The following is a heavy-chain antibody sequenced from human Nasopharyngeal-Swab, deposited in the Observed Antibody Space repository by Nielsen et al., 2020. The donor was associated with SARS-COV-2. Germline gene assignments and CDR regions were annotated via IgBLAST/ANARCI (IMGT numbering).Heavy chain of an antibody. J-gene: IGHJ6*02. D-gene: IGHD4-17*01. CDR3: ARDYGDYERMQYYYYYGMDV. CDR1: GFTFSSYE. CDR2: ISSSCSTI. V-gene: IGHV3-48*03. Sequence: GGSLRLSCAASGFTFSSYEMNWVRQAPGKGLEWVSYISSSCSTIYYADSVKGRFTISRDNAKNSLYLQMNSLRAEDTAVYYCARDYGDYERMQYYYYYGMDVWGQGTTVTVSS.